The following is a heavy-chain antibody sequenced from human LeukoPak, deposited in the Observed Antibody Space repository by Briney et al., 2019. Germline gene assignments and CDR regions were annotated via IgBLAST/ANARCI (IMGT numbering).Heavy chain of an antibody. CDR1: GGSISSSSYY. J-gene: IGHJ4*02. V-gene: IGHV4-61*01. Sequence: PSETLSLTCTVSGGSISSSSYYWSWIRQSPGKGLEWIGYIYYSGTTSYNPSLKSRVTISLDTSKNQFSLKLSSVTAADTAVYYCARGANWGSPDYWGQGTLVTVSS. D-gene: IGHD7-27*01. CDR2: IYYSGTT. CDR3: ARGANWGSPDY.